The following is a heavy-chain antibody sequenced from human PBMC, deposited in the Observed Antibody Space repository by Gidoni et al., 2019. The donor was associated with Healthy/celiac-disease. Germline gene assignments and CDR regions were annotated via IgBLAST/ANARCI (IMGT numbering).Heavy chain of an antibody. V-gene: IGHV1-69*01. D-gene: IGHD5-18*01. Sequence: QAPGQGLEWMGGIIRIFGTANYAQKFQGRATITADESTSTAYMELSSLRSEDTAVYYYGGGELRIQLWARRYYFDYWGQGTLVTVSS. CDR2: IIRIFGTA. J-gene: IGHJ4*02. CDR3: GGGELRIQLWARRYYFDY.